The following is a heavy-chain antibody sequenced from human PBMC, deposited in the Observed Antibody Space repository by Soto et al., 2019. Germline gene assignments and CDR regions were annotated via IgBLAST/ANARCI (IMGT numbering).Heavy chain of an antibody. CDR3: ARGYWVQGYGAGTYFDY. CDR1: GLSVSSNY. Sequence: EVLMVESGGALVQPGGSLRLSCAPSGLSVSSNYMSWVRQAAGKGLEWVAVIYSGTTTHYADSVKGRFTISRDSSRNTLYLQMNSLRVEDTAVYYCARGYWVQGYGAGTYFDYWGLGTLVTVSS. D-gene: IGHD3-16*01. CDR2: IYSGTTT. J-gene: IGHJ4*02. V-gene: IGHV3-66*01.